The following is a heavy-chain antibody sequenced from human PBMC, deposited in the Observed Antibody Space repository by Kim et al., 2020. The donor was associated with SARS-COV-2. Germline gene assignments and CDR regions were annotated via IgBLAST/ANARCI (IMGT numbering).Heavy chain of an antibody. V-gene: IGHV4-61*07. CDR3: AGLRRYNWNDGGVDY. Sequence: PALKSRVTISVDTSNNQFSLRLTSVTAAYTAVYYCAGLRRYNWNDGGVDYWGQGTLVTVSS. D-gene: IGHD1-1*01. J-gene: IGHJ4*02.